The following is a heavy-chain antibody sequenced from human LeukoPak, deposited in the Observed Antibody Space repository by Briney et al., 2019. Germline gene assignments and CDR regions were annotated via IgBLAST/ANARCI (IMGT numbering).Heavy chain of an antibody. CDR1: GGSISSSSYY. Sequence: SETLSLTCTVSGGSISSSSYYWGWFRQPPRKGLEWIESIYYSGSTYYNPSLKSRVTISVDTSKNQFSLKLSSVTAADTAVYYCALSTYYYDSSGYYLYYFDYWGQGTLVTVSS. CDR2: IYYSGST. D-gene: IGHD3-22*01. CDR3: ALSTYYYDSSGYYLYYFDY. V-gene: IGHV4-39*01. J-gene: IGHJ4*02.